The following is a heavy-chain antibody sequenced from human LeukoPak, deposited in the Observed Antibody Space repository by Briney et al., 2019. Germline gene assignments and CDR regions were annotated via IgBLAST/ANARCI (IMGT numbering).Heavy chain of an antibody. D-gene: IGHD1-26*01. Sequence: ASVKVSCKASGYTFTTYGISWVRQAPGQGLEWMGWISAYNGNTNYAQKFQGRVTMTTDTSTNTAYMELRSLRSDDTTVYYCARVGYSNSYDYWGQGTLVTVSS. V-gene: IGHV1-18*01. CDR2: ISAYNGNT. CDR1: GYTFTTYG. J-gene: IGHJ4*02. CDR3: ARVGYSNSYDY.